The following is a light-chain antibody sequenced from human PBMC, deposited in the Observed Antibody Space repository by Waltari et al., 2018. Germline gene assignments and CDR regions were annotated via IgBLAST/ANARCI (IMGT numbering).Light chain of an antibody. Sequence: EIGLTQSPGTLSLSPGERATLSCRASQTISNYLAWYQQKPGQAPRRLIYDASSRAIGIPDRFSGSGSGTDFTLTISRLEPEDFAMYYCQQYGSSPTFGQGTKLEVK. CDR2: DAS. V-gene: IGKV3-20*01. J-gene: IGKJ2*01. CDR1: QTISNY. CDR3: QQYGSSPT.